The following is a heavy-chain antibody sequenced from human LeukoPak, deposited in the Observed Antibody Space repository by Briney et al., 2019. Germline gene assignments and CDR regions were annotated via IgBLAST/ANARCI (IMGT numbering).Heavy chain of an antibody. J-gene: IGHJ5*02. CDR2: INHSGST. Sequence: SETLSLTCAVYGGSFSGYYWSWIRRPPGKGLEWIGEINHSGSTNYNPSLKSRVTISVDTSKNQFSLKLSSVTAADTAVYYCARYCSSTSCYDNWFDPWGQGTLVTVSS. CDR1: GGSFSGYY. V-gene: IGHV4-34*01. CDR3: ARYCSSTSCYDNWFDP. D-gene: IGHD2-2*01.